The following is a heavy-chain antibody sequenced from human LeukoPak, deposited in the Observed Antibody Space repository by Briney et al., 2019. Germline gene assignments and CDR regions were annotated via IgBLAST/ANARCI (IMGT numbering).Heavy chain of an antibody. CDR1: GASISSNNW. J-gene: IGHJ4*02. Sequence: SETLSLTCAVSGASISSNNWWWSWVRQPPGRGLEWIGEIYHSGSTNYNPSLKSRVTMSVDKSKNQFSLNLSSVTAADTAVYYCASAEPRGIIWYPYWGQGTLVTVSS. CDR2: IYHSGST. CDR3: ASAEPRGIIWYPY. V-gene: IGHV4-4*02. D-gene: IGHD6-13*01.